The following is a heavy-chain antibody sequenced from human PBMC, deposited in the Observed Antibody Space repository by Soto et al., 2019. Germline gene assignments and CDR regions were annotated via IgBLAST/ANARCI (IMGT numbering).Heavy chain of an antibody. Sequence: PGGSLRLSCAASGFTFSSYAMSWVRQAPGKGLEWVSAISGSGGSTYYADSVKGRFTISRDNSKNTLYLQMNSLRAEDTAVYYCATVGAYYYYSMDVWGQGTTVTVSS. CDR1: GFTFSSYA. V-gene: IGHV3-23*01. CDR2: ISGSGGST. CDR3: ATVGAYYYYSMDV. D-gene: IGHD1-26*01. J-gene: IGHJ6*02.